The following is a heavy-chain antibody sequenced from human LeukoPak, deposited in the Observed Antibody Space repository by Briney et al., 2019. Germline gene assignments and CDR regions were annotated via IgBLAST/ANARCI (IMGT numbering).Heavy chain of an antibody. CDR2: ISGSGGST. D-gene: IGHD2-21*01. J-gene: IGHJ4*02. V-gene: IGHV3-23*01. CDR3: AKFLPTHIVVANYYFDY. Sequence: PGGSLRLSCAAPGFTFSSYAMSWVRQAPGKGREWVSAISGSGGSTYYADSVKGRFTISRDNSKNTLYLQMNSLRAEDTAVDYCAKFLPTHIVVANYYFDYWGQGTLVTVSS. CDR1: GFTFSSYA.